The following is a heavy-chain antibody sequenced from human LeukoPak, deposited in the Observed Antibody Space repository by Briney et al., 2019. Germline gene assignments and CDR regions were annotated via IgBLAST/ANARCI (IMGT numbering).Heavy chain of an antibody. V-gene: IGHV3-30-3*01. Sequence: PGGSLRLSCAASGFTFSSYAMHWVRQAPGKGLEWVAVISYDGSNKYYADSVKGRFTISRDNSKNTLYLQMNSLRAEDTAVYYCARSEGVCSSTSCSRGNYMDVWGKGTTVTVSS. CDR1: GFTFSSYA. CDR3: ARSEGVCSSTSCSRGNYMDV. CDR2: ISYDGSNK. J-gene: IGHJ6*03. D-gene: IGHD2-2*01.